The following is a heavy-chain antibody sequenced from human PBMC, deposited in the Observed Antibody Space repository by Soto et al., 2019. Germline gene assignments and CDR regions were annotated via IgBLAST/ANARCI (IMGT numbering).Heavy chain of an antibody. Sequence: QLQLQESGSGLVKPSQTLSLTCAVSGGSISSGGYSWSWIRQPPGKGLEWIGYIYHSRSTYYNPSLKSRVTISVDRSKNQFSLKLSSVTAADTAVYYCAREVAFSGSGSYAWWFDPWGQGTLVTVSS. CDR1: GGSISSGGYS. V-gene: IGHV4-30-2*01. J-gene: IGHJ5*02. D-gene: IGHD3-10*01. CDR3: AREVAFSGSGSYAWWFDP. CDR2: IYHSRST.